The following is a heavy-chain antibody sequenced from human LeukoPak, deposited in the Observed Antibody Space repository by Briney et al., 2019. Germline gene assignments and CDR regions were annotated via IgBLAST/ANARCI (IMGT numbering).Heavy chain of an antibody. V-gene: IGHV3-74*01. CDR3: ARGGSSWSAFDI. CDR2: INSDGSST. CDR1: GFTFSSYW. J-gene: IGHJ3*02. Sequence: GGSLRLSCAASGFTFSSYWIHWVRQAPGKGLVWVSRINSDGSSTNYADAVKGRFTISRDNAKDTLYLQTNSLRAEDTAVYYCARGGSSWSAFDIWGQGTMVIVSS. D-gene: IGHD6-13*01.